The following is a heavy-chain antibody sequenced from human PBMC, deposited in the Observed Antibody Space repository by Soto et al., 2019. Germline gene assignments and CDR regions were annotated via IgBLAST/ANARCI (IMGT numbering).Heavy chain of an antibody. CDR2: ISGSGGST. D-gene: IGHD2-21*02. V-gene: IGHV3-23*01. CDR3: AKGENIVLVTAIGPYFDY. J-gene: IGHJ4*02. Sequence: EVQLLESGGGLVQPGGSLRLSCAASGFTFSSYAMSWVRQAPGKGLEWVSAISGSGGSTYYADSVKGRFTISRDNSKNTLYLQMNSLIAEDTAVYYCAKGENIVLVTAIGPYFDYWGQGTLVTVSS. CDR1: GFTFSSYA.